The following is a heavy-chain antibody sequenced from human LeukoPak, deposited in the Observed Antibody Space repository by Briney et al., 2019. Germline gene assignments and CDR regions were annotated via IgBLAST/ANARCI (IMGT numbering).Heavy chain of an antibody. J-gene: IGHJ4*02. V-gene: IGHV4-39*07. CDR2: IYHSGGA. D-gene: IGHD3-10*01. Sequence: PSETLSLTCTVSGGSITSHNYYWGWVRQPPGKGLEWIASIYHSGGAYYNPSLKSRVTISIDTSKNQFSLKLSSVTAADTAVYYCARKDYYGSGSNDYWGQGTLVTVSS. CDR1: GGSITSHNYY. CDR3: ARKDYYGSGSNDY.